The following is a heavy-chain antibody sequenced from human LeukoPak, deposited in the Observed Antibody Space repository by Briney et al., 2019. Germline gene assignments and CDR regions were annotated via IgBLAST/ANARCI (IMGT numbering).Heavy chain of an antibody. Sequence: PGGSLRLSCAASGFVFSSYSMNWVRQAPGKGLEWVSYISSSSSTTYYADSVKGRFTISRDNAKNSLYLQMNSLRAEGTALYYCAKDAAFLQWLGNDAFDIWGQGTMVTVSS. CDR3: AKDAAFLQWLGNDAFDI. D-gene: IGHD6-19*01. J-gene: IGHJ3*02. CDR2: ISSSSSTT. V-gene: IGHV3-48*04. CDR1: GFVFSSYS.